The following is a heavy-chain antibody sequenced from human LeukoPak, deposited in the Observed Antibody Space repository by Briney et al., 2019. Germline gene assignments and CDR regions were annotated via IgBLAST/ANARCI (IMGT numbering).Heavy chain of an antibody. Sequence: PSETLSLTCTVSGGSISSSSYYWGWIRQPPGKGLEWIGSIYYTRSTYYNPSLKSRLTISVHTSKNQFSLKLSPVTAADTAVYYCAREDGYSNFLDYWGQGTLVTVSS. V-gene: IGHV4-39*07. J-gene: IGHJ4*02. CDR1: GGSISSSSYY. CDR3: AREDGYSNFLDY. CDR2: IYYTRST. D-gene: IGHD4-11*01.